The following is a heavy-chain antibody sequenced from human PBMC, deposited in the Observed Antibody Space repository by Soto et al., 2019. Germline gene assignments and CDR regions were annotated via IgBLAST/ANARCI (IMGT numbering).Heavy chain of an antibody. V-gene: IGHV1-3*01. CDR3: ARGPMTTVTDWYFDL. CDR2: INAGNGNT. Sequence: QVQLVQSGAEVKKPGASVKVSCKASGYTFTSYAMHWVRQAPGQRLEWMGWINAGNGNTKYSQKFQGRVTITRDTSESTAYMELSSLRSEDTAVYYCARGPMTTVTDWYFDLWGRGTLVTVSS. J-gene: IGHJ2*01. D-gene: IGHD4-17*01. CDR1: GYTFTSYA.